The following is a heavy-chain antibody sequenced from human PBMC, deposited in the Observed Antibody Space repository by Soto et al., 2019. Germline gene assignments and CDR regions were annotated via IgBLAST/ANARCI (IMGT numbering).Heavy chain of an antibody. J-gene: IGHJ1*01. CDR1: GGSFSGYY. V-gene: IGHV4-34*01. Sequence: SETLSLTCAVYGGSFSGYYWSWIRQPPGKGLEWIGEINHSGSTNYNPSLKSRVTISVDTSKNQFSLKLSSVTAADTAVYYCARYTLGYCSGGSCYSDSFQHWGQGTLVTVSS. CDR3: ARYTLGYCSGGSCYSDSFQH. CDR2: INHSGST. D-gene: IGHD2-15*01.